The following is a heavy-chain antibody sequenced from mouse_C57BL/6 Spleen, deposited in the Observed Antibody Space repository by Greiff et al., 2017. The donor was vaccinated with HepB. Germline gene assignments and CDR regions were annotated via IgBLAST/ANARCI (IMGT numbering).Heavy chain of an antibody. CDR3: AIWNDYDGSWFAD. J-gene: IGHJ3*01. D-gene: IGHD2-4*01. CDR2: IHPSDSDT. Sequence: QVQLQLPGAELVKPGASAKVSCKVSGYTFTSYWMHWVKQRPGQGLEWTGRIHPSDSDTNYNQKFKGMPTLTVDKSSSPAYMQRSSLTSEDSAVYYCAIWNDYDGSWFADWGQGTLVTVSA. V-gene: IGHV1-74*01. CDR1: GYTFTSYW.